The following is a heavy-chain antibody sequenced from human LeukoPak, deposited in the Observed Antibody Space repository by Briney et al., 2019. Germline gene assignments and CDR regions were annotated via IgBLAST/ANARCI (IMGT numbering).Heavy chain of an antibody. CDR3: VRGIADDY. V-gene: IGHV3-7*04. Sequence: GGSLRLSCSASGVSFSAYWMSWVRQAPGKGLEWVANIKQDGSEEYYVDSVKGRFTVSRDNAKNSLHLQINSLRAEDTAVYYCVRGIADDYWGQGTLVTVSS. CDR2: IKQDGSEE. CDR1: GVSFSAYW. J-gene: IGHJ4*02.